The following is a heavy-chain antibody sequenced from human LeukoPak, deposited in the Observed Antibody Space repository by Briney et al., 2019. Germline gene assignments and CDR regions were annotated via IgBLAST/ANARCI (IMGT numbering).Heavy chain of an antibody. V-gene: IGHV1-2*02. J-gene: IGHJ5*02. D-gene: IGHD1-26*01. CDR3: ARSYSGSYFNWFDP. Sequence: GASVKVSFKASGYTFTGYYMHWVRQAPGQGLEWMGWINPNSGGTNYAQKFQGRVTMTRDTSISTAYMELSRLRSDDTAVYYCARSYSGSYFNWFDPWGQGTLVTVSS. CDR1: GYTFTGYY. CDR2: INPNSGGT.